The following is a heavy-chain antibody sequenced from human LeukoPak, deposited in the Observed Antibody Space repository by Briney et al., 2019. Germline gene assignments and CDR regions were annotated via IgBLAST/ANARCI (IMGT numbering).Heavy chain of an antibody. Sequence: PGGSLRLSCAASGGPFSSYAMHWVRQVPGKGLEWVAFIRYDGSNKYYADSVKGRFTISRDNSKNTLYLQMSSLRAEDTAVYYCAKGLGYFDWLALDYWGQGTLVTVSS. CDR1: GGPFSSYA. D-gene: IGHD3-9*01. J-gene: IGHJ4*02. CDR3: AKGLGYFDWLALDY. CDR2: IRYDGSNK. V-gene: IGHV3-30*02.